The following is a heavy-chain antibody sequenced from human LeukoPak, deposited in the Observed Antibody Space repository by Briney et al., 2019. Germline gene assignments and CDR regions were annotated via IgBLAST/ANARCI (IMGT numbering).Heavy chain of an antibody. CDR3: AKDNGPYYYDSSGYYG. CDR2: ISGSGGST. Sequence: LTGGSLRLSCAASRLTLSSYAMSWVRQAPGKGLEWDPAISGSGGSTYYADSVKGRFTISRDNSKNTLYLQRNSRRAEDTAVYYCAKDNGPYYYDSSGYYGWGLGTLVTVSS. D-gene: IGHD3-22*01. J-gene: IGHJ4*02. CDR1: RLTLSSYA. V-gene: IGHV3-23*01.